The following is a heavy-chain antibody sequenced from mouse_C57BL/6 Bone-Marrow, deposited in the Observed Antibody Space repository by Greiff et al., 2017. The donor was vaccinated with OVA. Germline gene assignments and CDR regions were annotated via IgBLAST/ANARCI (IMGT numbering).Heavy chain of an antibody. V-gene: IGHV1-55*01. D-gene: IGHD2-1*01. CDR1: GYTFTSYW. CDR3: ARGGNYRFDY. J-gene: IGHJ2*01. Sequence: QVHVKQPGAELVKPGASVKMSCKASGYTFTSYWITWVKQRPGQGLEWIGDIYPGSGSTNYNEKFKSKATLTVDTSSSTAYMQLSSLTSEDSAVYYCARGGNYRFDYWGQGTTLTVSS. CDR2: IYPGSGST.